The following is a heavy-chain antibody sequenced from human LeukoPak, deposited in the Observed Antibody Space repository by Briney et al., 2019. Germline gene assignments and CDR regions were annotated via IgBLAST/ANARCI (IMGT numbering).Heavy chain of an antibody. D-gene: IGHD4-23*01. CDR2: INHSGST. Sequence: SETLSLTCAVYGGSFSGYYWSWIRQPPGKGLEWIGEINHSGSTNYNPSLKSRVTISVDASKNQFSLKLSSVTAADTAVYYCARGPNYGGNSKDFDYWGQGTLVTVSS. CDR3: ARGPNYGGNSKDFDY. J-gene: IGHJ4*02. CDR1: GGSFSGYY. V-gene: IGHV4-34*01.